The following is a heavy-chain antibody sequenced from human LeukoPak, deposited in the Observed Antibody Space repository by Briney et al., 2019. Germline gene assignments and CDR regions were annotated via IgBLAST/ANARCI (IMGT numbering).Heavy chain of an antibody. V-gene: IGHV4-59*01. CDR2: IYYSGST. CDR3: ARDVWGHVDAFDI. J-gene: IGHJ3*02. CDR1: GGSITSSY. Sequence: SETLSLTCTVSGGSITSSYWSWIRQPPGKGLEWIGYIYYSGSTSYSPSLKSRVTISVDTSKNQFSLRLRSVTAADTAVYYCARDVWGHVDAFDIWGQGTRVTVSS. D-gene: IGHD3-16*01.